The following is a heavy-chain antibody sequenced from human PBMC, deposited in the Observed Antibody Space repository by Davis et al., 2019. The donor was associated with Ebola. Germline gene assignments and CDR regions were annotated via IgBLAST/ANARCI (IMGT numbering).Heavy chain of an antibody. CDR1: GFTFSSYS. CDR3: SKGGTAMVTEEDLDY. V-gene: IGHV3-48*01. D-gene: IGHD5-18*01. Sequence: GESLKISCAASGFTFSSYSMNWVRQAPGKGLEWVSYISSSSSTIYYADSVKGRFTISRDNAKNSLYLQMNSLRTEDTALYYCSKGGTAMVTEEDLDYWGQGTLVTVSS. CDR2: ISSSSSTI. J-gene: IGHJ4*02.